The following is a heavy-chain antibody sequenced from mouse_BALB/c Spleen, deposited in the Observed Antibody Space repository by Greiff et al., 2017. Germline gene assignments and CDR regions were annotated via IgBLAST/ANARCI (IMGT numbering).Heavy chain of an antibody. V-gene: IGHV5-6-5*01. D-gene: IGHD2-2*01. CDR2: ISSGGST. J-gene: IGHJ2*01. Sequence: EVHLVESGGGLVKPGGSLKLSCASSGFTFSSYAMSWVRQTPEKRLEWVASISSGGSTYYPDSVKGRFTISRDNARNILYLQMSSLRSEDTAMYYCARDGSFDYWGQGTTLTVSS. CDR3: ARDGSFDY. CDR1: GFTFSSYA.